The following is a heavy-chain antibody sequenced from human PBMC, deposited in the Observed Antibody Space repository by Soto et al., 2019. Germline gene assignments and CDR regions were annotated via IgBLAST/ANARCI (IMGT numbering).Heavy chain of an antibody. Sequence: QVQLVQSGAEVKKPGSSVKVSCKASGGTFSSYTISWVRQAPGQGLEWMGRIIPILGIANYAQKFQGRVTITADKSTSTAYMELSSLRSEDTAVYYCAREHSSSCRGPPWWFDPWGEGTLVTVYS. J-gene: IGHJ5*02. CDR3: AREHSSSCRGPPWWFDP. V-gene: IGHV1-69*08. CDR1: GGTFSSYT. CDR2: IIPILGIA. D-gene: IGHD6-6*01.